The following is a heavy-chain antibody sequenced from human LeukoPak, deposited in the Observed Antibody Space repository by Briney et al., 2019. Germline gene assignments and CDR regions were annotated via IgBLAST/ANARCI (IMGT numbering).Heavy chain of an antibody. D-gene: IGHD6-19*01. J-gene: IGHJ4*02. CDR1: GGSISSSSYY. V-gene: IGHV4-39*01. CDR2: IYYSGST. CDR3: ARLGSSGWYYFDY. Sequence: PSETLSLTCTVSGGSISSSSYYWGWIRQPPGEGLEWIGSIYYSGSTYYNPSLKSRVTISVDTSKNQFSLKLSSVTAADTAVYYCARLGSSGWYYFDYWGQGTLVTVSS.